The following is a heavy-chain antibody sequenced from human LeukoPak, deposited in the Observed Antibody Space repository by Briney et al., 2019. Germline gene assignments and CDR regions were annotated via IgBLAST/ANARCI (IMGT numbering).Heavy chain of an antibody. Sequence: GSLRLSCAASGFTFSSYGMHWVRQAPGKGLEWVAVIWYDGSNKYYADSVKGRFTISRDNSKNTLYLQMNSLRAEDTAVYYCARGGTAAAVIYFQHWGQGTLVTVSS. J-gene: IGHJ1*01. D-gene: IGHD6-13*01. CDR1: GFTFSSYG. V-gene: IGHV3-33*01. CDR3: ARGGTAAAVIYFQH. CDR2: IWYDGSNK.